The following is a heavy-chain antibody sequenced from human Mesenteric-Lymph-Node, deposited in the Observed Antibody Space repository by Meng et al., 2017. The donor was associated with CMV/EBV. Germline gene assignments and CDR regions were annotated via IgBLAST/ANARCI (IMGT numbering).Heavy chain of an antibody. CDR1: GYTFTSYD. D-gene: IGHD6-6*01. J-gene: IGHJ6*02. CDR2: MNPNSGNT. CDR3: ARGVAAHPDYYYYYGMDV. V-gene: IGHV1-8*01. Sequence: ASVKVSCKASGYTFTSYDINWVRQATGQGLEWMGWMNPNSGNTGYAQKFQGRVTMTRNTSISTAYMELSSLRSEDTAVYYCARGVAAHPDYYYYYGMDVWGQGTTVTVSS.